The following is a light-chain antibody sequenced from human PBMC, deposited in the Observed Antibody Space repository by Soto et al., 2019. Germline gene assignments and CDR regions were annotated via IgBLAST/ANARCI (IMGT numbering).Light chain of an antibody. V-gene: IGLV1-40*01. CDR2: GNS. J-gene: IGLJ3*02. CDR3: NAWDNSLNALWV. Sequence: QSVLTQPPSVSGAPGQRVTISCTGSSSNIGAGYVVHWYQQLPGTAPKLLIYGNSNRPSGVPDQFSGSKSGTSASLAITGLQSEDEDDYYCNAWDNSLNALWVFGGGTKLTVL. CDR1: SSNIGAGYV.